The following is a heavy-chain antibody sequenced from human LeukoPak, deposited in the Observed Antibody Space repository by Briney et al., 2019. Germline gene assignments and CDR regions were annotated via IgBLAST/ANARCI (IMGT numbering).Heavy chain of an antibody. V-gene: IGHV4-39*01. CDR2: THYSGTT. CDR1: GGSVSSSYY. CDR3: ARHYDSSGYFGPLFDY. J-gene: IGHJ4*02. Sequence: PSETLSPTCTVSGGSVSSSYYWGWIRQPPGKGLEWIGTTHYSGTTYFNPSVKSRVTISVDTSKSQFSLKLSSVTAADTAVYHCARHYDSSGYFGPLFDYWGQGTLVTVSS. D-gene: IGHD3-22*01.